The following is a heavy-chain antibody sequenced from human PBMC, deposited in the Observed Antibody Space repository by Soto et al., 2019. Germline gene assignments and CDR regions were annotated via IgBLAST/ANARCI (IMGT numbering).Heavy chain of an antibody. J-gene: IGHJ4*02. V-gene: IGHV3-33*08. CDR1: GFTFSSCV. CDR3: ARDQVAEGSYYFDY. D-gene: IGHD2-15*01. Sequence: WGSLRLSCGASGFTFSSCVMSWVRQAPGKGLEWVSCIWYNGSNTYYADSVKGRFTISRDNSKNTLYLQMNNLRAEDTAVYYCARDQVAEGSYYFDYWGQGTLVTVSS. CDR2: IWYNGSNT.